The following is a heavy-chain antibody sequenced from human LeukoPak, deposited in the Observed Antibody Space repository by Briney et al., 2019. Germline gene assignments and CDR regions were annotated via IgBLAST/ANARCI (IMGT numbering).Heavy chain of an antibody. Sequence: QTGGSLRLSCAASGFTFSSYGMHWVRQAPGKGLEWVAVIWYDGSNKYYADSVKGRFTISRDNSKNTLYLQMNSLRAEDTAVYYCARDGHPFTAYGMDVWGQGTTVTVSS. J-gene: IGHJ6*02. V-gene: IGHV3-33*01. CDR2: IWYDGSNK. CDR1: GFTFSSYG. CDR3: ARDGHPFTAYGMDV.